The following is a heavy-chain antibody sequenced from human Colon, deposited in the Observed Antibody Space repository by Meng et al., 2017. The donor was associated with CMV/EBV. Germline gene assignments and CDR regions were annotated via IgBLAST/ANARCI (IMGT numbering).Heavy chain of an antibody. D-gene: IGHD1-1*01. CDR1: RHTFTDYY. CDR3: ARGPASGAFDI. J-gene: IGHJ3*02. Sequence: QGQWVQAGAEVKNPGPSVTISFKASRHTFTDYYIHWLRQAPGQGFEWMGWINPHIGGTNYAQKFLGRVTMTRDTSISTAYMDLSSLISDDTAVYHCARGPASGAFDIWGQGTMVTVSS. CDR2: INPHIGGT. V-gene: IGHV1-2*02.